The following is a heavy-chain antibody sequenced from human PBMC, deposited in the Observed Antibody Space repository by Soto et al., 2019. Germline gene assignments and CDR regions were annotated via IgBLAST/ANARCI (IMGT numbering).Heavy chain of an antibody. J-gene: IGHJ6*02. CDR3: AALPEGETSGWYYYYGMDV. Sequence: GASVKVSCKASGFTFTSSAVQWVRQARGQRLEWIGWIVVGSGNTNYAQKFQERVTITRDMSTSTAYMELSSLGSEDTAVYYCAALPEGETSGWYYYYGMDVWGQGTTVTVSS. CDR1: GFTFTSSA. CDR2: IVVGSGNT. D-gene: IGHD6-19*01. V-gene: IGHV1-58*01.